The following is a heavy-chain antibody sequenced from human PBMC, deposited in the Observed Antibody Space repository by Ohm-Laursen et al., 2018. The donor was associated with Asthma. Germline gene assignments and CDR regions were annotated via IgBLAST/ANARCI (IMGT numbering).Heavy chain of an antibody. CDR2: IIPIFGIA. CDR3: AREKMGERDGYNEFDY. Sequence: GASVKVSCKVSGGTFSSYAISWVRQAPGQGLEWMGGIIPIFGIANYAQKFQGRVTITADKSTSTAYMELSSLRSEDTAVYYCAREKMGERDGYNEFDYWGQGTLVTVSS. D-gene: IGHD5-24*01. CDR1: GGTFSSYA. J-gene: IGHJ4*02. V-gene: IGHV1-69*10.